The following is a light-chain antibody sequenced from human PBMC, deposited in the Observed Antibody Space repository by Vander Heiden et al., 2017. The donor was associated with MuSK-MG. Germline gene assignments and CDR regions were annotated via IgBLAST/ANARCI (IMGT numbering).Light chain of an antibody. V-gene: IGLV1-44*01. CDR3: AAWDDSLNGPV. Sequence: SVLTQPPSASGTPGQRVTISCSGSSSIIGSNNVNCYQQLPVTAPKLLIYSNNQRPSGVPDRFSGSKSGTSASLAISGLQSEEEADYYCAAWDDSLNGPVFGTGTKVTVL. CDR2: SNN. J-gene: IGLJ1*01. CDR1: SSIIGSNN.